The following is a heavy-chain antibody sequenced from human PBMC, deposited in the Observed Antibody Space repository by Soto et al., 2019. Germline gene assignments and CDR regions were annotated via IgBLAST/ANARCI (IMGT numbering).Heavy chain of an antibody. V-gene: IGHV1-18*01. J-gene: IGHJ6*02. CDR3: ARGAFCGGAPGCRDMDV. Sequence: ASVKVACKSSGDNFISHGITWVRQAPGQGLEWMGRISAYNGNTNYAQKPQGRVTMTTDTSTNTAYMELRSLRSDDTAVYYCARGAFCGGAPGCRDMDVWGQGTTVTVSS. CDR2: ISAYNGNT. CDR1: GDNFISHG. D-gene: IGHD2-21*01.